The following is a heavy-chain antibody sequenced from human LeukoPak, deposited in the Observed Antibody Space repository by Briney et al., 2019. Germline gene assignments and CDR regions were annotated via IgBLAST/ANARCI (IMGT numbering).Heavy chain of an antibody. D-gene: IGHD3-10*01. J-gene: IGHJ4*02. V-gene: IGHV3-11*01. CDR2: ISVGGNDI. CDR1: GCTFSDHY. CDR3: SRNAGRGRMTDF. Sequence: GGALRLSCAASGCTFSDHYMSWIRQAPGKVPEGLSYISVGGNDIQYAGPVKGRFTISRDNAKNSVYLQMNSLRPDDTAVYFCSRNAGRGRMTDFWGQGTLVTVSS.